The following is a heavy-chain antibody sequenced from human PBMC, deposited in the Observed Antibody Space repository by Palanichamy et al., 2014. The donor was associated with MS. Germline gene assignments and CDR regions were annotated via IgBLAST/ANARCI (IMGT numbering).Heavy chain of an antibody. CDR3: GRHVGGHDGSDI. J-gene: IGHJ3*02. Sequence: QLQLQESGPGLVKPSGDPCPSPALSLVAPSAVLVPSGTGSASPHGKGLEWIGSIYYSGSTYYNPSLKSRVTISVDTSTDQFSLKLSSVTAADTAVYYCGRHVGGHDGSDIWGQGTVVTVSS. V-gene: IGHV4-39*01. D-gene: IGHD2-15*01. CDR1: VAPSAVLVPS. CDR2: IYYSGST.